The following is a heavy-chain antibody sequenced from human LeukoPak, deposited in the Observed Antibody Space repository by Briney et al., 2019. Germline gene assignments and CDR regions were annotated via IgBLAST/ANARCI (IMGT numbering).Heavy chain of an antibody. CDR1: GGSISSYY. V-gene: IGHV4-4*07. D-gene: IGHD3-10*01. Sequence: SETLSLTCTVSGGSISSYYWSWIRQPAGKGLEWIGRIYTSGSTNYNPSLKSRVTISVDTSKNQFSLKLSSVTAADTAVYYCARFSGGSGSYYKTFDYWGQGTLVTVSS. J-gene: IGHJ4*02. CDR3: ARFSGGSGSYYKTFDY. CDR2: IYTSGST.